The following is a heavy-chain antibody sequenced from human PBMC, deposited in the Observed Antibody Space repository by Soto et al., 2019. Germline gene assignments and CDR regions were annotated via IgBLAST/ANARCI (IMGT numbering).Heavy chain of an antibody. Sequence: QLQLQESGPGLVKPSETLSLTCTVSGGAISSSGYYWGWIRQPPGKGLEWIGSIYNNGNTYHSPALKSRVTISVDTSKNHFSLKVSSVTAADTAIYYCASRYCPSSSCNWIGNYWGQGTLVTVSS. J-gene: IGHJ4*02. V-gene: IGHV4-39*02. CDR2: IYNNGNT. D-gene: IGHD2-2*01. CDR3: ASRYCPSSSCNWIGNY. CDR1: GGAISSSGYY.